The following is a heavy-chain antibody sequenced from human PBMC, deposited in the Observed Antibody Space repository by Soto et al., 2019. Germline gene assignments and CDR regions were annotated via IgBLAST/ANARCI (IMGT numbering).Heavy chain of an antibody. D-gene: IGHD3-9*01. CDR3: AQVLQWVLRYHDCFFDF. V-gene: IGHV3-23*01. J-gene: IGHJ4*02. CDR2: ISGSGDIT. Sequence: ESGGGLVQPGGSLRLSCAVSGFSFSNSAMTWVRQAPGKGLEWVSGISGSGDITYNTDSVKGRFAISRDTSKNVVYLQMRSLRAVVSAVYYCAQVLQWVLRYHDCFFDFWGQGTLVTVSS. CDR1: GFSFSNSA.